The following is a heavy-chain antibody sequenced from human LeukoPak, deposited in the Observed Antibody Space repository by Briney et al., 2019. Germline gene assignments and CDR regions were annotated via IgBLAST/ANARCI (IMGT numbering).Heavy chain of an antibody. J-gene: IGHJ2*01. CDR1: GGSTSSYY. Sequence: SETLSLTCTVSGGSTSSYYWSWIRQPPGRRLEWIGYTSYSGSTDYNPSLRSRVTMSVDTSKNQVSLKLSSVTAADTAVYYCGRRTSYDTLTGYTYWYFDLWGRGTLVTVSS. CDR2: TSYSGST. CDR3: GRRTSYDTLTGYTYWYFDL. D-gene: IGHD3-9*01. V-gene: IGHV4-59*01.